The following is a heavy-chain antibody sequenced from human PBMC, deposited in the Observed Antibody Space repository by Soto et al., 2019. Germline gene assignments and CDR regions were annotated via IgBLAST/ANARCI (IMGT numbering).Heavy chain of an antibody. Sequence: EVQVLESGGGLVQPGGSLRLSCATSGFSLSRYVMSWVRQAPGKGLEWISSISASGNSTYYANSVRGRFIISRDNAKNTMCVQMNNLRAEDTAVYYCAKTQGFYGSGSHYDYYYGMDIWGQGTTVTVSS. CDR1: GFSLSRYV. CDR3: AKTQGFYGSGSHYDYYYGMDI. CDR2: ISASGNST. V-gene: IGHV3-23*01. D-gene: IGHD3-10*01. J-gene: IGHJ6*02.